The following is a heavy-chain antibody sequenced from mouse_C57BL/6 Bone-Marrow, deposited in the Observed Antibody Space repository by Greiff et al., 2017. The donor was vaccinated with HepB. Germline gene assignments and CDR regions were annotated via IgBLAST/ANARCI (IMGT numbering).Heavy chain of an antibody. D-gene: IGHD1-1*01. CDR1: GYSITNGNHW. Sequence: ESGPALVKPSQTVSLTCTVTGYSITNGNHWWNWIRQVSGSKLEWIGYISSSGSTDSNPSLKSRISITRDTSKNQLFLQLNSVTTEDIATYYGARDPHYYGSSYWYFDVWGTGTTVTVSS. CDR3: ARDPHYYGSSYWYFDV. CDR2: ISSSGST. J-gene: IGHJ1*03. V-gene: IGHV3-4*01.